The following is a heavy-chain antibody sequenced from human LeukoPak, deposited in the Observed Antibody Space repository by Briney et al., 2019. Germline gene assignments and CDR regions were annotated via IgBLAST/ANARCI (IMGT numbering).Heavy chain of an antibody. V-gene: IGHV3-53*01. CDR3: AREYVDIVATIWGYYYYYYMDV. Sequence: GGTLRLSCAASGFTFSSYGMSWVRQAPGKGLEWVSVIYSGGSTYYADSVKGRFTISRDNSKNTLYLQMNSLRAEDTAVYYCAREYVDIVATIWGYYYYYYMDVWGKGTTVTISS. D-gene: IGHD5-12*01. J-gene: IGHJ6*03. CDR1: GFTFSSYG. CDR2: IYSGGST.